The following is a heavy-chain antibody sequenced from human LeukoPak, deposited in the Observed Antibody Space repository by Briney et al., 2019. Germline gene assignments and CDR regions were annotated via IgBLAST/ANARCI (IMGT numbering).Heavy chain of an antibody. CDR1: GFTFSTYW. D-gene: IGHD5-18*01. CDR2: IKQDGSEK. J-gene: IGHJ5*02. V-gene: IGHV3-7*01. Sequence: GGSLRLSCAASGFTFSTYWMNWFRQTPGKGLEWVANIKQDGSEKYYVDSVKGRFTISRDNAKNSLYLQMNSLRAEDTAVYYCARGGGIQLWLRPAGWFDPWGQGTLVTVSS. CDR3: ARGGGIQLWLRPAGWFDP.